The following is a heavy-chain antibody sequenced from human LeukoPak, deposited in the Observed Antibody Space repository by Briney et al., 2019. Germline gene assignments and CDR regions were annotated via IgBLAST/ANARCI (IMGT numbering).Heavy chain of an antibody. Sequence: SETLSLTCTVSGGSISSSSYYWGWIRQPPGKGLEWIGSIYYSGSTYYNPSLKSRVTISVDTSKNQFSLKLSSVTAADTAVYYCARHTSYYDSSGYTGSYYFDYWGQGTLVTVSS. CDR3: ARHTSYYDSSGYTGSYYFDY. CDR1: GGSISSSSYY. CDR2: IYYSGST. D-gene: IGHD3-22*01. V-gene: IGHV4-39*01. J-gene: IGHJ4*02.